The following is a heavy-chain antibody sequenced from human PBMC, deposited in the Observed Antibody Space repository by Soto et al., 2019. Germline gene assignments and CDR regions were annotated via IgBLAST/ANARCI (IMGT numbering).Heavy chain of an antibody. CDR1: GYSFTSYW. J-gene: IGHJ3*02. V-gene: IGHV5-51*01. CDR2: IYPGDSDT. CDR3: AGQRQHYYDSSGYYYEGAFDI. D-gene: IGHD3-22*01. Sequence: GESLKISCKGSGYSFTSYWIGWVRQMPGKGLEWMGIIYPGDSDTRYSPSFQGQVTISADKSISTAYLQWSSLKASDTAMYYCAGQRQHYYDSSGYYYEGAFDIWGQGTMVTVSS.